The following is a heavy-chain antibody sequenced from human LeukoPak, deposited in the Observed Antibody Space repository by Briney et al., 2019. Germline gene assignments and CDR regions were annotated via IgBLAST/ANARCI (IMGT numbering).Heavy chain of an antibody. CDR2: IYYSGST. D-gene: IGHD6-19*01. CDR1: GGSISSYY. J-gene: IGHJ3*02. V-gene: IGHV4-59*01. CDR3: ARVGGIAVAGTDAFDI. Sequence: SETLSLTCTVSGGSISSYYWSWIRQPPGKGLEWIGYIYYSGSTNYNPSLKSRVTISVDTSKNQFSLKLSSMTAADTAVYYCARVGGIAVAGTDAFDIWGQGTMVTVSS.